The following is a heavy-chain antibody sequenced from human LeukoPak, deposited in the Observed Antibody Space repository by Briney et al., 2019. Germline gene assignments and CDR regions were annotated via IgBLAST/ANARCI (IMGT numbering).Heavy chain of an antibody. J-gene: IGHJ5*02. CDR2: IYDSRST. D-gene: IGHD2-15*01. V-gene: IGHV4-59*08. CDR1: GGSISSYL. Sequence: SETLSLTFTVTGGSISSYLRSGIGQPPGKGGEGVGYIYDSRSTNYNHSLTSRVTFSVYTSKNQFSLKLTSVTAADTAMYYCARHSSVVRGWFDPWGQGTLVTVSS. CDR3: ARHSSVVRGWFDP.